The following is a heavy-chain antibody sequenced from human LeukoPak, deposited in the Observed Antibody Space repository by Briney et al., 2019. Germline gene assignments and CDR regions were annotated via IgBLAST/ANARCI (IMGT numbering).Heavy chain of an antibody. Sequence: GGSLRLSCAASGFTFSSYAMSWVRQAPGKGLEWVSTISGSGGSTYYADSVKGRFTISRDNSKNTLYLQMNSLRAEDTAVYYCARDGASGYSSSWYSHYYMDVWGKGTTVTISS. D-gene: IGHD6-13*01. V-gene: IGHV3-23*01. CDR1: GFTFSSYA. J-gene: IGHJ6*03. CDR3: ARDGASGYSSSWYSHYYMDV. CDR2: ISGSGGST.